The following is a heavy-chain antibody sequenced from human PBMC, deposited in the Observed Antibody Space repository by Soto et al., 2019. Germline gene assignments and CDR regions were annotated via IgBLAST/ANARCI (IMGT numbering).Heavy chain of an antibody. Sequence: PSETLSLTCTVSGGSISSYYWSWIRQPPGKGLEWIGYIYYSGSTNYNPSLKSRVTISVDTSKNQFSLKLSSVTAADTAVYYCAREPRPPSQFFGVVTMDVWGQGTTVTVSS. J-gene: IGHJ6*01. CDR1: GGSISSYY. V-gene: IGHV4-59*01. CDR2: IYYSGST. D-gene: IGHD3-3*01. CDR3: AREPRPPSQFFGVVTMDV.